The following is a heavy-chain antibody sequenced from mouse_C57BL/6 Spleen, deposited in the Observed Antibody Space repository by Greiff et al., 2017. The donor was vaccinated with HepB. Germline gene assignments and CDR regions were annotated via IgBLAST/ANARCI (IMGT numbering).Heavy chain of an antibody. D-gene: IGHD2-3*01. CDR2: IYPRSGNT. J-gene: IGHJ1*03. CDR1: GYTFTSYG. CDR3: ARAGGLLRPSDV. V-gene: IGHV1-81*01. Sequence: VQLQQSGAELARPGASVKLSCKASGYTFTSYGISWVKQRTGQGLEWIGEIYPRSGNTYYNEKFKGKATLTADKSSSTAYMQLRSLTSEDSAVYFCARAGGLLRPSDVWGTGTTVTVSS.